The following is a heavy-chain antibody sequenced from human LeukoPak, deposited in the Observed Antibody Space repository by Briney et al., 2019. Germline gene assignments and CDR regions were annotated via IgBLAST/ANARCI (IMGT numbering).Heavy chain of an antibody. CDR2: MNPNSGNT. CDR1: GYTFTSYD. V-gene: IGHV1-8*03. Sequence: ASVKVSCKASGYTFTSYDINWVRQATGQGLEWMGWMNPNSGNTGYAQKFQGRVTITRNTSISTAYMELSSLRSEDTAVYYCARDGEYCSAGCTSHSYSYGLDVWGQGTTVTVSS. D-gene: IGHD2-15*01. CDR3: ARDGEYCSAGCTSHSYSYGLDV. J-gene: IGHJ6*02.